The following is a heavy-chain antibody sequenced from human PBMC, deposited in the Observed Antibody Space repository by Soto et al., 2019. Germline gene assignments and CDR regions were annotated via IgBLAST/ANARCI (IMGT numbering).Heavy chain of an antibody. D-gene: IGHD6-19*01. V-gene: IGHV3-33*01. CDR2: IWYDGTNK. CDR3: ATDGPRIAVAGTYPDH. CDR1: GLTFSTYG. J-gene: IGHJ4*02. Sequence: PGGSLRLSCAASGLTFSTYGMHWVRRAPGKGLEWLAIIWYDGTNKFYADSVKGRFTVSRDNYKNTLYLQMNGLRAEDMAVYYCATDGPRIAVAGTYPDHWGQGTLVTVSS.